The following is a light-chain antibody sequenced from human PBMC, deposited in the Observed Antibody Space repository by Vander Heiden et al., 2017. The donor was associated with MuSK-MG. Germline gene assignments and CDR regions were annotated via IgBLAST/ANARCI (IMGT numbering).Light chain of an antibody. J-gene: IGKJ1*01. CDR2: WAS. CDR3: QQDYSTPQT. V-gene: IGKV4-1*01. Sequence: DIVMTQSPDSLAVSLGERATINCKSSQSVLYSSNNKNYLAWYQQKPGQPPKRLIYWASTRESGVPDRFSGSGSGTDFTLTISSLQAEDGAVYYCQQDYSTPQTFGQGTKVEIK. CDR1: QSVLYSSNNKNY.